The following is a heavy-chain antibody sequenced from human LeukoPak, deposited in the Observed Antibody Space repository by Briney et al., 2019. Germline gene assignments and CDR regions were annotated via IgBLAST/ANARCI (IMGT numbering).Heavy chain of an antibody. Sequence: PGGSLRLSCAASGFTFSSYAMSWVRQAPGKGLEWVSAISGSGGSTYYADSVKGRFTISRDNSKNTLYLQMDSLRAEDTAIYYCARCSGWAFKNWGQGNLVTVSS. D-gene: IGHD6-19*01. CDR3: ARCSGWAFKN. V-gene: IGHV3-23*01. CDR1: GFTFSSYA. CDR2: ISGSGGST. J-gene: IGHJ4*02.